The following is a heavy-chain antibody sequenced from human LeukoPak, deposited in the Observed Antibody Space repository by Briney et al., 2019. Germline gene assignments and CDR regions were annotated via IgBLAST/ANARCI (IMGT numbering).Heavy chain of an antibody. CDR1: GFTFSTYA. Sequence: PGGSLRLSCAASGFTFSTYAMSWVRQAPGKGLEWVSSISASGGSTYYADSVKGRFTISRDNSKNTLYLQMNSLRAEDTAVYYCAKDQTSVFFGVDTTTDYWGQGTLVTVSS. CDR2: ISASGGST. J-gene: IGHJ4*02. CDR3: AKDQTSVFFGVDTTTDY. D-gene: IGHD3-3*01. V-gene: IGHV3-23*01.